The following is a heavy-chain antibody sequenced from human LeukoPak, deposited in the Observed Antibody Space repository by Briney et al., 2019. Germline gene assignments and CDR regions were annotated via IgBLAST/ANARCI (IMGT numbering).Heavy chain of an antibody. CDR1: GGSISSHY. CDR2: IYYSGST. J-gene: IGHJ3*02. V-gene: IGHV4-59*11. CDR3: ARVRCSSTSCYSRDAFDI. D-gene: IGHD2-2*01. Sequence: SETLSLTCTVSGGSISSHYWSWIRQPPGKGLEWIGYIYYSGSTNYNPSLKSRVTISVDTSKNQFSLKLSSVTAADTAVYYCARVRCSSTSCYSRDAFDIWGQGTMVTVSS.